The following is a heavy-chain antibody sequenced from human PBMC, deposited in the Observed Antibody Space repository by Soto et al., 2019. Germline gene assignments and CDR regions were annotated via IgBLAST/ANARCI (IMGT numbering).Heavy chain of an antibody. J-gene: IGHJ3*02. CDR1: GFTFSSYS. CDR3: ARDMARSAVAGTNAFDI. CDR2: ISSSSSYI. D-gene: IGHD6-19*01. Sequence: GGSLRLSCAASGFTFSSYSMNWVRQAPGKGLEWVSSISSSSSYIYYADSVKGRFTISRDNAKNSLYLQMNSLRAEDTAVYYCARDMARSAVAGTNAFDIWGQGTMVTVSS. V-gene: IGHV3-21*01.